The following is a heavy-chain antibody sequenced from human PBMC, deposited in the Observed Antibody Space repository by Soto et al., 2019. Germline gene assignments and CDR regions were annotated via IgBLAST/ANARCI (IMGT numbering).Heavy chain of an antibody. CDR2: IYPGDSDT. CDR1: GYSFTSYW. Sequence: GESLKISCKGSGYSFTSYWIGWVRQMPGKGLEWMGIIYPGDSDTRYSPSFQGQVTISADKSISTAYLQWSSLKASDTAMYYCARQGGGAVVVPAAMNYYYYMDVWGKGTTVTVSS. V-gene: IGHV5-51*01. D-gene: IGHD2-2*01. CDR3: ARQGGGAVVVPAAMNYYYYMDV. J-gene: IGHJ6*03.